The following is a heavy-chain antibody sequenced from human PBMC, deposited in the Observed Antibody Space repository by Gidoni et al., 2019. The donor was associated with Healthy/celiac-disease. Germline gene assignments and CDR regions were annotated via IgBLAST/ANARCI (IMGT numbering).Heavy chain of an antibody. CDR2: IWYDGSNK. CDR3: AREGYDSSRDAFDI. V-gene: IGHV3-33*01. CDR1: GFTFSSYG. J-gene: IGHJ3*02. Sequence: QVQLVESGGGVVQPGGSLRLSCAASGFTFSSYGMHWVRQAPGKGLEWVAVIWYDGSNKYYADSVKGRFTISRDNSKNTLYLQMNSLRAEDTAVYYCAREGYDSSRDAFDIWGQGTMVTVSS. D-gene: IGHD3-22*01.